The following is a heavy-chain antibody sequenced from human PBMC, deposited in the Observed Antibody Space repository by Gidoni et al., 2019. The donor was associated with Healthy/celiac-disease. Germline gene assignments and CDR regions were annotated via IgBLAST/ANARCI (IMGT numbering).Heavy chain of an antibody. D-gene: IGHD3-16*02. Sequence: EVQLGESGGGLVKPGGSLRLSRAASGFTFSNVCMTWVSQAPGQGLGWGGRIKSKTDGGPTYYAAPLEGRFPISSDGSNNTLCLQMDSLETAGTAVYYCTTDSPVEDYYYGWGCYRVDYWGQGTLVTVSS. CDR2: IKSKTDGGPT. V-gene: IGHV3-15*01. CDR1: GFTFSNVC. J-gene: IGHJ4*02. CDR3: TTDSPVEDYYYGWGCYRVDY.